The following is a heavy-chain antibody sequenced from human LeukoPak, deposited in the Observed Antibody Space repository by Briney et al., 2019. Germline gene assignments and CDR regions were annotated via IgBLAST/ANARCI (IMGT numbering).Heavy chain of an antibody. V-gene: IGHV3-23*01. CDR3: ARDLDYYGSGSSDAFDI. CDR2: ISGSGGST. CDR1: GFTFSSYA. J-gene: IGHJ3*02. Sequence: GGSLRLSCAASGFTFSSYAMSWVRQAPGKGLEWVSAISGSGGSTYLADSVEGRFTVSRDNSKNTLYLQMDSLRADDTAVYYCARDLDYYGSGSSDAFDIWGQGTMVTVSS. D-gene: IGHD3-10*01.